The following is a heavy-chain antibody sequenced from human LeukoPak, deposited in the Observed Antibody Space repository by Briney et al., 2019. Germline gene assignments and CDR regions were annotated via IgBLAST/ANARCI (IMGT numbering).Heavy chain of an antibody. CDR3: ARGAYCGGDCYPPYHFDY. CDR2: ISWNSRYI. J-gene: IGHJ4*02. CDR1: GFTFDDYA. Sequence: GGSLRLSCAASGFTFDDYAMHWVRQAPGKGLEWVSSISWNSRYIGYTDSVKGRFTISRDNAKNSLYLQMNSLRAGDTAVYYCARGAYCGGDCYPPYHFDYWGQGTLVTVSS. D-gene: IGHD2-21*02. V-gene: IGHV3-9*01.